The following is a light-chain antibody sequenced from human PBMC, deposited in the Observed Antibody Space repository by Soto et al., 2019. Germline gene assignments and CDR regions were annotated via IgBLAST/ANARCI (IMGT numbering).Light chain of an antibody. CDR2: GAS. V-gene: IGKV3-20*01. Sequence: IVLTQSQGTLSLSPGERATLSCRASQSVSNSYLAWYQQKPGQAPRLLIYGASNRATGIPDRFSGSGSGTDFTLTISRLEPEDFAVYYCQQYGSSGTFGQGTKVDVK. CDR3: QQYGSSGT. J-gene: IGKJ1*01. CDR1: QSVSNSY.